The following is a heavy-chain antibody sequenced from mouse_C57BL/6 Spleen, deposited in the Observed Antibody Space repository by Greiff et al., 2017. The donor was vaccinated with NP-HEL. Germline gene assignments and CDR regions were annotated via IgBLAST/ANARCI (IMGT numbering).Heavy chain of an antibody. CDR1: GYSITSGYY. CDR2: ISYDGSN. V-gene: IGHV3-6*01. Sequence: EVKVEESGPGLVKPSQSLSLTCSVTGYSITSGYYWNWIRQFPGNKLEWMGYISYDGSNNYNPSLKNRISITRDTSKNQFFLKLNSVTTEDTATYYCAREDWVYYAMDYWGQGTSVTVSS. J-gene: IGHJ4*01. CDR3: AREDWVYYAMDY.